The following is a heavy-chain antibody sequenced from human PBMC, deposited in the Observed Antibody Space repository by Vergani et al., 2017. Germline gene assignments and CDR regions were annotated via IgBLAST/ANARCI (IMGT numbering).Heavy chain of an antibody. J-gene: IGHJ4*02. V-gene: IGHV4-31*03. CDR1: GCSISSGGYY. Sequence: QVQLQESGPGLVKPSQTLSLTCTVSGCSISSGGYYWSWIRQHPGKGLEWIGYIYYSGSTYYNPSLKSRVTISVDTSKNQFSLKLSSVTAADTAVDYCAREGVAARRNYFDYWGQGTLVTVSS. CDR3: AREGVAARRNYFDY. CDR2: IYYSGST. D-gene: IGHD2-15*01.